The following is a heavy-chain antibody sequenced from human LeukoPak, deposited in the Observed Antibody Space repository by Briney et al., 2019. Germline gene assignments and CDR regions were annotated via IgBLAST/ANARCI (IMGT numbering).Heavy chain of an antibody. CDR1: GFTFSSYW. D-gene: IGHD4-17*01. J-gene: IGHJ4*02. Sequence: GGSLRLSCAASGFTFSSYWMSWVRQAPGKGLEWVANIKQDGSEKYYADSVEGRFTISRDNAKNSLYLQMNSLRAEDTAVYFCARGQTTVTNWGQGTLVTVSS. CDR2: IKQDGSEK. V-gene: IGHV3-7*03. CDR3: ARGQTTVTN.